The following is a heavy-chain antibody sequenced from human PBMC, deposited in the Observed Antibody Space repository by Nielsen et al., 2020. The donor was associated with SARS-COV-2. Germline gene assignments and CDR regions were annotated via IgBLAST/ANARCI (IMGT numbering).Heavy chain of an antibody. CDR1: GITYINYG. D-gene: IGHD1-1*01. V-gene: IGHV3-23*01. CDR3: TTRTFYLDY. J-gene: IGHJ4*02. CDR2: IGTSGGNS. Sequence: GESLKISCEASGITYINYGMSWVCQAPGKGLEWVSSIGTSGGNSYYSDSVKGRFTISRDISKNTLFLQMNSLRAEDTALYYCTTRTFYLDYWGQGTLVTVSS.